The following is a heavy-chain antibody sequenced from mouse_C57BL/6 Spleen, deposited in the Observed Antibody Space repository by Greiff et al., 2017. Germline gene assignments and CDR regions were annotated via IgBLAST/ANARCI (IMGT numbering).Heavy chain of an antibody. V-gene: IGHV1-39*01. CDR2: INPNDGTT. CDR1: GYSFTDYN. J-gene: IGHJ3*01. D-gene: IGHD1-1*01. CDR3: AKGYYSGNCPWFAY. Sequence: EVQLQQSGPELVKPGASVKISCKASGYSFTDYNMNWVKQSNGKSLEWIGVINPNDGTTSYNQKFKGKATLTVDQSSSTAYMQLNSLTSEDSAVEYCAKGYYSGNCPWFAYWGQGTLVTVSA.